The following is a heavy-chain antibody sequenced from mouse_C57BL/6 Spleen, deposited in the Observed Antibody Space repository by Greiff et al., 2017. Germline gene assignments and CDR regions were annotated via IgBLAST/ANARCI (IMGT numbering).Heavy chain of an antibody. CDR2: IDPNSGGT. CDR1: GYTFTSYW. J-gene: IGHJ1*03. V-gene: IGHV1-72*01. CDR3: ARWVYYGSSYDWYFDV. Sequence: QVQLQQSGAELVKPGASVKLSCKASGYTFTSYWMHWVKQRPGRGLEWIGRIDPNSGGTKYNEKFKSKATLTVDTPSSTAYMQLSSLTSEDSAVYDCARWVYYGSSYDWYFDVWGTGTTVTVSS. D-gene: IGHD1-1*01.